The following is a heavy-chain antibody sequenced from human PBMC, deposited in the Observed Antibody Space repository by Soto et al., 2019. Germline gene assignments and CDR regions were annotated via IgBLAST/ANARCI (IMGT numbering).Heavy chain of an antibody. J-gene: IGHJ4*02. CDR1: GFTFDDYT. D-gene: IGHD4-17*01. V-gene: IGHV3-43*01. Sequence: GGSLRLSCAASGFTFDDYTMHWVRQAPGKGLEWVSLISWDGGSTYYADSVKGRFTISRDNSKNSLYLQMNSLRTEDTALYYCAKETHRAKYGDYVGFDYWGQGTLVTVSS. CDR3: AKETHRAKYGDYVGFDY. CDR2: ISWDGGST.